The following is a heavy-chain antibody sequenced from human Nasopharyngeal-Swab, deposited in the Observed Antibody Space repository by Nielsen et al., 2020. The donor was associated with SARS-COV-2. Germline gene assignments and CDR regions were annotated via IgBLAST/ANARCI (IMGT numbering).Heavy chain of an antibody. CDR2: ISSDGSST. CDR3: AKGVGGTPYDYYVMDV. CDR1: GFTFSGYS. J-gene: IGHJ6*02. Sequence: GESLKISCAASGFTFSGYSMHWVRQAPGKGLEWVSLISSDGSSTCYADSVKGRFTISRDNSKNSLYLQMNSLRAEDIALYYCAKGVGGTPYDYYVMDVWGQGTTVTVSS. V-gene: IGHV3-43*01. D-gene: IGHD3-3*01.